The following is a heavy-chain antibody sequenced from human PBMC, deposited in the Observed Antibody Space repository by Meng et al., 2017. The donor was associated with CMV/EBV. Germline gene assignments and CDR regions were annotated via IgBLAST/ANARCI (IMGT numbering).Heavy chain of an antibody. Sequence: GESLKISCAASGFTFSSYSMNWVRQAPGKGLEWVSSSSSSSSYIYYADSVKGRFTISRDNAKNSLYLQMNSLRAEDTAVYYCARPYCSSTSCYAEMDVWGQGTTVTVSS. J-gene: IGHJ6*02. CDR3: ARPYCSSTSCYAEMDV. CDR2: SSSSSSYI. V-gene: IGHV3-21*01. CDR1: GFTFSSYS. D-gene: IGHD2-2*01.